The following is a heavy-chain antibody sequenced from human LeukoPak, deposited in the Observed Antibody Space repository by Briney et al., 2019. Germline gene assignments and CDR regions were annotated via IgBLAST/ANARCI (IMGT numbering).Heavy chain of an antibody. J-gene: IGHJ4*02. CDR1: GYTFTSYG. CDR2: ISAYNGNT. D-gene: IGHD6-13*01. V-gene: IGHV1-18*01. CDR3: ATGFGDGSSPPGSFDY. Sequence: ASVKVSCKASGYTFTSYGISWVRQAPGQGLEWMGWISAYNGNTNYAQKLQGRVTMTTDTSTSTAYMELRSLRSDDTAVYYCATGFGDGSSPPGSFDYWGQGTLVTVSS.